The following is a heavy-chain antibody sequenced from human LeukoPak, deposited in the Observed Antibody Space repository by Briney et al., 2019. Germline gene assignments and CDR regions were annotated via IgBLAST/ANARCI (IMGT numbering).Heavy chain of an antibody. D-gene: IGHD3-10*01. CDR3: ATGLGQGYFDY. V-gene: IGHV1-24*01. Sequence: ASVKVSCKASGYTFTGYYMHWVRQAPGQVLEWMGGFDPEDGETIYAQKFQGRVTMTEDTSTDTAYMELSSLRSEDTAVYYCATGLGQGYFDYWGQGTLVTVSS. CDR2: FDPEDGET. J-gene: IGHJ4*02. CDR1: GYTFTGYY.